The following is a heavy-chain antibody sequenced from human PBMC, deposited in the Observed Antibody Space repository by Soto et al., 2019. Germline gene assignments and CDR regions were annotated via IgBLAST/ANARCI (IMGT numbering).Heavy chain of an antibody. CDR2: IYYSGST. CDR1: GGSISGYY. D-gene: IGHD6-19*01. CDR3: ARAVADTGYFDL. V-gene: IGHV4-59*01. Sequence: PSETLSLTCIVSGGSISGYYWSWIRQPPGKGLEWIGYIYYSGSTNYNPSLKSRVTISVDTSKNQFSLRLSSVTAADTAVYYCARAVADTGYFDLWGQGTLVTVSS. J-gene: IGHJ4*02.